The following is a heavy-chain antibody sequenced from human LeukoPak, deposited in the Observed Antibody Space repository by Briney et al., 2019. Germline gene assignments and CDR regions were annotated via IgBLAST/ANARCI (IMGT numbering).Heavy chain of an antibody. J-gene: IGHJ6*02. V-gene: IGHV1-8*01. CDR3: ARVRGGLSDDYGDIYYYYYGMDV. CDR2: LNPNSGNT. Sequence: ASVKVSCKASGYTFTSYDINWVRQATGQGLEWMGWLNPNSGNTGYAQKFQGRVTMTRNTSISTAYMELSSLRSEDTAVYYCARVRGGLSDDYGDIYYYYYGMDVWGQGTTVTVSS. CDR1: GYTFTSYD. D-gene: IGHD4-17*01.